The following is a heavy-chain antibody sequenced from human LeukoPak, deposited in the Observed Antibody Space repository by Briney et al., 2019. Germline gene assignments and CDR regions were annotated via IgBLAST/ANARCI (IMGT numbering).Heavy chain of an antibody. CDR1: GFTFSSYG. Sequence: GGSLRLSCAASGFTFSSYGMHWVRQAPGKGLEWVAVISYDGSNKYYVDSVKGRFTISRDNSKNTLYLQMNSLRAEDTAVYYCAKDFRSLWSLYYFDYWGQGTLVTVSS. V-gene: IGHV3-30*18. J-gene: IGHJ4*02. CDR3: AKDFRSLWSLYYFDY. CDR2: ISYDGSNK. D-gene: IGHD2-8*02.